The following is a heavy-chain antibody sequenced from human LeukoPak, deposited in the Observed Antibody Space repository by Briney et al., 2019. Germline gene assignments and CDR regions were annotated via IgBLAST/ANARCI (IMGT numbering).Heavy chain of an antibody. V-gene: IGHV4-34*01. CDR3: ARAALDYGETGRGGNFDY. Sequence: SETLSLTCAVYGGSFSGYYWSWIRQPPGKGLEWIGEINHSGSTNYNPSLKSRVTISVDTSKNQFSLKLSSVTAADTAVYYCARAALDYGETGRGGNFDYWGQGTLVTVSS. CDR2: INHSGST. CDR1: GGSFSGYY. J-gene: IGHJ4*02. D-gene: IGHD4-17*01.